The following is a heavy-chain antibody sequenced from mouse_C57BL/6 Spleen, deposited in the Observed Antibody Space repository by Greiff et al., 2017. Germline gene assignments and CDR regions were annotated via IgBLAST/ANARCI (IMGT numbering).Heavy chain of an antibody. V-gene: IGHV5-12*01. J-gene: IGHJ4*01. Sequence: EVKLMESGGGLVQPGGSLKLSCAASGFTFSDYYMYWVRQTPEKRLEWVAYISNGGGSTYYPDTVKGRFTISRDNAKNTLYLQMSRLKSEDTAMYYCARDYDGYYAMDYWGQGTSVTVSS. CDR3: ARDYDGYYAMDY. CDR2: ISNGGGST. D-gene: IGHD2-4*01. CDR1: GFTFSDYY.